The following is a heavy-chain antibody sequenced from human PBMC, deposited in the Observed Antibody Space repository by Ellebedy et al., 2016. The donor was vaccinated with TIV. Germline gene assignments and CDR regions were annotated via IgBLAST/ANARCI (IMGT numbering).Heavy chain of an antibody. CDR1: GYTFTSYD. J-gene: IGHJ4*02. CDR2: MNPNSGNT. Sequence: ASVKVSCXASGYTFTSYDINWVRQATGQGFEWMGWMNPNSGNTGYAQKFQGRVTMTRNTSISTAYMELSSLRSEDTAVYYCAILYHVVYCTNGVCYPFDYWGQGTLVTVSS. CDR3: AILYHVVYCTNGVCYPFDY. D-gene: IGHD2-8*01. V-gene: IGHV1-8*01.